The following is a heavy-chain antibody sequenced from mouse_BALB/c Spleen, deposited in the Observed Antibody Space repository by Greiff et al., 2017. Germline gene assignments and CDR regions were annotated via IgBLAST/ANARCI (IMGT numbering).Heavy chain of an antibody. CDR1: GYTFTDYA. Sequence: VQLQQSGPELVKPGVSVKISCKGSGYTFTDYAMHWVKQRHAKSLEWIGVISTYTGNTNYNQKFKGKATMTVDKSSSTAYMELARLTSEDSAIYYCASLGECVSRDDYFDYWGQGTTLTVSA. J-gene: IGHJ2*01. CDR3: ASLGECVSRDDYFDY. V-gene: IGHV1S137*01. CDR2: ISTYTGNT. D-gene: IGHD1-1*01.